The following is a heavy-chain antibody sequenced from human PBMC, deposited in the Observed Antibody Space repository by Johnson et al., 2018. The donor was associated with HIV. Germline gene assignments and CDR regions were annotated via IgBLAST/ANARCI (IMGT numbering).Heavy chain of an antibody. CDR1: RFTFKTYT. V-gene: IGHV3-7*01. D-gene: IGHD4-11*01. J-gene: IGHJ3*02. Sequence: QVVESGGGVVQPGRSLRLSCAASRFTFKTYTMHWVRQAPGKGLEWVANIKQDGSEKYYVDSVKGRFSISRDNAKNSLYLQMNSLRAEDTALYYCARAGYSNYDRAFDIWGQGTMVTVSS. CDR3: ARAGYSNYDRAFDI. CDR2: IKQDGSEK.